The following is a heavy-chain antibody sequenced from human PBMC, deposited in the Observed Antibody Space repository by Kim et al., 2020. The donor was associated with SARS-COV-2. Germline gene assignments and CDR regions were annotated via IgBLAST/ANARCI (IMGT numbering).Heavy chain of an antibody. D-gene: IGHD6-6*01. Sequence: SVKGRFTISRDNSKNPLYLQMNRLRAEDTAVDYCARDLSGYSSSSSAFDIWGRGTMVSVSS. V-gene: IGHV3-30*07. CDR3: ARDLSGYSSSSSAFDI. J-gene: IGHJ3*02.